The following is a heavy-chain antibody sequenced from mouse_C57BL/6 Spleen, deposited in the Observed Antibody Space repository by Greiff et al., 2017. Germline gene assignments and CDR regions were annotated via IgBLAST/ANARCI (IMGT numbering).Heavy chain of an antibody. J-gene: IGHJ2*01. Sequence: EVMLVESGGDLVKPGGSLKLSCAASGFTFSSYGMSWVRQTPDKRLEWVATISSGGSYTYYPDSVKGRFTISRDNAKNTLYLQMSRLKSEDTAMYYCARERDYDDYWGQGTTLTVSS. CDR1: GFTFSSYG. CDR3: ARERDYDDY. CDR2: ISSGGSYT. D-gene: IGHD2-3*01. V-gene: IGHV5-6*01.